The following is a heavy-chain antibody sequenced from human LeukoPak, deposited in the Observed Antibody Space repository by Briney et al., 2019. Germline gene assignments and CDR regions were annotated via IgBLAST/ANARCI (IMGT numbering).Heavy chain of an antibody. CDR1: GFTFSNAW. CDR2: ISSNGGNI. CDR3: ARDIMEYYFDY. D-gene: IGHD3-3*01. J-gene: IGHJ4*02. Sequence: GGSLRLSCGASGFTFSNAWMSWVRQAPGKGLEYVSVISSNGGNIYYANSVKGRFTISRDNSKNTLYLQMNSLRAEDTAVYYCARDIMEYYFDYWGQGTLVTVSS. V-gene: IGHV3-64*01.